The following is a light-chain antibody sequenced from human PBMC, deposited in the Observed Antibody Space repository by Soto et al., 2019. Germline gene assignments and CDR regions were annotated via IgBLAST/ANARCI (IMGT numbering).Light chain of an antibody. CDR1: QSVYSN. J-gene: IGKJ4*01. CDR2: GAS. CDR3: QQYNKWPLT. Sequence: EIVMTQSPATLSVSPGERATLSCRASQSVYSNLAWYQQKPGQAPRLLIYGASTRPTGIPARFSGSGSGTEFTLTISSLQPEDFAVYHCQQYNKWPLTFGGGTKVEIK. V-gene: IGKV3-15*01.